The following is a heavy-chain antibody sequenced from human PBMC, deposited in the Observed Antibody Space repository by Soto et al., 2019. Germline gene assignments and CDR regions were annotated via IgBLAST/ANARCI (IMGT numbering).Heavy chain of an antibody. J-gene: IGHJ4*02. CDR1: GVSISSSGYY. CDR3: AREDWNYGDDY. D-gene: IGHD1-7*01. Sequence: SETLSLTCTVSGVSISSSGYYWSWIRQHPGKGLEWIGYIDYTGNTYYNPSLKSRLTISVDTSKNQFSLNLSSVTAADTAVYYCAREDWNYGDDYWGQGTLVTVSS. V-gene: IGHV4-31*03. CDR2: IDYTGNT.